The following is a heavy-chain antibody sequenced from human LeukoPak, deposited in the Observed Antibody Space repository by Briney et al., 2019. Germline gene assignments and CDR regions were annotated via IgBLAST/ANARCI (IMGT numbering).Heavy chain of an antibody. D-gene: IGHD2-2*01. J-gene: IGHJ5*02. CDR3: ARDVCSSTSCPLPGWFDP. V-gene: IGHV3-21*06. CDR2: ISSASTYI. CDR1: GFTFSSYS. Sequence: PGGSLRLSCAPSGFTFSSYSMNWVRQAPGKGLEWVSSISSASTYIYYADSVKGRFTISRDYAKNLLYLQMNSLRVEDTAVYYCARDVCSSTSCPLPGWFDPWGQGTLVTVSS.